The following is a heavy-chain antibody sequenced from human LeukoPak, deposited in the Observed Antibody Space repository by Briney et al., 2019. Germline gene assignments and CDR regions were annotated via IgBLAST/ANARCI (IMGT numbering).Heavy chain of an antibody. J-gene: IGHJ4*02. Sequence: GGSLRLSCAASGFTFSSYSMNWARQAPGKGLEWVSSISSSSSYVYYADSVKGRFTISRDNAKNSLYLQMNSLRAEDTAVYYCARDRSYGFGFWGQGTLVTVSS. CDR1: GFTFSSYS. CDR3: ARDRSYGFGF. CDR2: ISSSSSYV. V-gene: IGHV3-21*01. D-gene: IGHD5-18*01.